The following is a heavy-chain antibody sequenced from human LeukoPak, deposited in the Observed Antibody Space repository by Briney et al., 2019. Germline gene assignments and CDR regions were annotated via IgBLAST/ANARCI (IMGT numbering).Heavy chain of an antibody. CDR3: VREGGFYRPLDY. J-gene: IGHJ4*02. CDR2: VHLDGRT. Sequence: SETLSLTCGVSGGSVINTNWWTWVRQPPGKGLEWIGEVHLDGRTNYNPSLESRLTMSVDVSENQVSLKLTSVTAADTAVYYCVREGGFYRPLDYSGQGTLVTVSS. D-gene: IGHD3-3*01. CDR1: GGSVINTNW. V-gene: IGHV4-4*02.